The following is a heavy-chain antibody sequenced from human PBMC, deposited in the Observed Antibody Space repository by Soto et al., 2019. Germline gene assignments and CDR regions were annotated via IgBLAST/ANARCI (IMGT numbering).Heavy chain of an antibody. D-gene: IGHD3-22*01. J-gene: IGHJ5*02. Sequence: SVKVSCKASGVTFGSDAITWVRQATGQGLEWVGRIIPIFGTTNYAQNLQGRVTISADKSTLTSYMELHSLTSDDTALYYCARDRTDSGYYTNWLDPWGQGTQVTVSS. V-gene: IGHV1-69*06. CDR1: GVTFGSDA. CDR2: IIPIFGTT. CDR3: ARDRTDSGYYTNWLDP.